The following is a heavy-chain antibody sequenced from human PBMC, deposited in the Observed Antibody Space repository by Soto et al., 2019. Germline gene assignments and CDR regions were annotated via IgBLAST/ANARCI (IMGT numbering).Heavy chain of an antibody. J-gene: IGHJ5*02. Sequence: QEQLVESGGDVVQPGSSLRLSCTGSGFTFSNKAMHWVRQAPGKGLEWVAVISTGGDIQFYTDSVKGRFTISRDNSKNTLYLQTNSLRLEDTAVYYCVRDETPGPPDYLDHWGQGTLVTVSS. CDR2: ISTGGDIQ. CDR1: GFTFSNKA. V-gene: IGHV3-30-3*01. CDR3: VRDETPGPPDYLDH. D-gene: IGHD5-12*01.